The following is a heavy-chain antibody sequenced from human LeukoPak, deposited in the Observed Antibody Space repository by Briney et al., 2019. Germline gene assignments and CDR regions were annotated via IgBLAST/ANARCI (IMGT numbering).Heavy chain of an antibody. Sequence: GASVKVSCKASGYTFTSYGISWVRQATGRGLEWMGGVIPIFGTANYARKFQGSVTITADKSTSTAYMELSSLRSEDTAVYYCASPSGILGYSGYDRACDIWGQGTMVTVSS. J-gene: IGHJ3*02. CDR3: ASPSGILGYSGYDRACDI. V-gene: IGHV1-69*06. CDR1: GYTFTSYG. D-gene: IGHD5-12*01. CDR2: VIPIFGTA.